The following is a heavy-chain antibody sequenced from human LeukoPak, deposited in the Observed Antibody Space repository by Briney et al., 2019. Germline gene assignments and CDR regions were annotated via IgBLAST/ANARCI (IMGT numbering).Heavy chain of an antibody. J-gene: IGHJ4*02. V-gene: IGHV1-2*02. CDR2: INPNSGGT. Sequence: ASVKVSCKASGYTFTGFYIHWVRQAAGQGLEWMGWINPNSGGTNYAQKLQGRVTMTTDTSTSTAYMELRSLRSDDTAVYSCASGYGDYVDVVLDYWGQGTLVTVSS. D-gene: IGHD4-17*01. CDR3: ASGYGDYVDVVLDY. CDR1: GYTFTGFY.